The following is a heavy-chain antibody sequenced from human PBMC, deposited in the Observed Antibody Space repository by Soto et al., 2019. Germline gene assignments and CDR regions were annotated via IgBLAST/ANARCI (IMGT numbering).Heavy chain of an antibody. CDR1: GYTFTGYY. Sequence: ASVKVSCKASGYTFTGYYMHWVRQAPGQGLEWMGWINPNSGGTNYAQKFQGWVTMTRDTSISTAYMELSRLRSDDTAVYYCARVGSSYYGSGNYFDYWGQGTLVTVSS. D-gene: IGHD3-10*01. J-gene: IGHJ4*02. CDR2: INPNSGGT. V-gene: IGHV1-2*04. CDR3: ARVGSSYYGSGNYFDY.